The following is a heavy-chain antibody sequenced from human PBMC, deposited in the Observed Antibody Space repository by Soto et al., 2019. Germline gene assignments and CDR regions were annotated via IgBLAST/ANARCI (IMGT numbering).Heavy chain of an antibody. D-gene: IGHD2-15*01. V-gene: IGHV1-18*04. J-gene: IGHJ6*02. CDR1: GYTFTNHG. CDR3: APLSVSLSGPYGIHV. CDR2: INPYNANT. Sequence: GPVKVSCKTSGYTFTNHGINWVRQAPGQGLEWMGWINPYNANTNYAQKLQGRVTMTTDTSTSTAYMDLRSLTSDDTAVYYCAPLSVSLSGPYGIHVWGQGTTVTVSS.